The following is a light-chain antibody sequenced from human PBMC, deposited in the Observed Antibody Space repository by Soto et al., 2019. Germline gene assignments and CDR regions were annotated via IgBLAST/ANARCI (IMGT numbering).Light chain of an antibody. CDR2: EGT. Sequence: QSAMTQPSSVSGSPGQSITISCTGTISDVGSYNLVSWFQQLPGKVPKLIIYEGTKRPSGVSDRFSGSKSGYTASLTISGLQAEDAADYYCFSYAGNSVYVYGTGTKVTVL. J-gene: IGLJ1*01. CDR1: ISDVGSYNL. CDR3: FSYAGNSVYV. V-gene: IGLV2-23*01.